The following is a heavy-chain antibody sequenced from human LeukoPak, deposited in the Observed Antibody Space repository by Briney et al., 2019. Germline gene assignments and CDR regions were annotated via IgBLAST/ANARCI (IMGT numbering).Heavy chain of an antibody. D-gene: IGHD2-15*01. J-gene: IGHJ4*02. V-gene: IGHV3-15*01. Sequence: KSGGSVTLSCAASGFTWSNAWMRWVRQAPGEGLEWVGRIKRKSDGGTRDYAAPVKGRFTISREDPKNTLYLQMNRLRADDTAVYYCAKVYCSGGSCYFFDYWGQGTLVTVSS. CDR1: GFTWSNAW. CDR2: IKRKSDGGTR. CDR3: AKVYCSGGSCYFFDY.